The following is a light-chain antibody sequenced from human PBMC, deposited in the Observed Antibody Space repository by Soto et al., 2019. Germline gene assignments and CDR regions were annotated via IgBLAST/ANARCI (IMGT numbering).Light chain of an antibody. CDR3: QQYGYSPIT. CDR1: QSVSSSH. V-gene: IGKV3-20*01. Sequence: IVLTQSPGTLSLSTGERATLSRRASQSVSSSHLAWYQHKPGQAPRLHIYAASSRATGSPDRFSGGGSGTDFTLTISRLEPEEFAVYCCQQYGYSPITFGQGTRLEI. J-gene: IGKJ5*01. CDR2: AAS.